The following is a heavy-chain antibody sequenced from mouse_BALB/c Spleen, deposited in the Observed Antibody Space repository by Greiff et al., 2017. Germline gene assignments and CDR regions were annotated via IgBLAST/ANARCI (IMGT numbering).Heavy chain of an antibody. CDR1: GYTFTDYN. CDR2: IYPYNGGT. V-gene: IGHV1S29*02. Sequence: VHVKQSGPELVKPGASVKISCKASGYTFTDYNMHWVKQSHGKSLEWIGYIYPYNGGTGYNQKFKSKATLTVDNSSSTAYMELRSLTSEDSAVYYCARGEDYYAMDYWGQGTSVTVSS. CDR3: ARGEDYYAMDY. J-gene: IGHJ4*01.